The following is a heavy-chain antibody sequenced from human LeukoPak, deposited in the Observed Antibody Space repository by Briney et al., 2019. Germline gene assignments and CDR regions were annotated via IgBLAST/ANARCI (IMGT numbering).Heavy chain of an antibody. D-gene: IGHD2-15*01. CDR3: AVVVVAATAFDI. J-gene: IGHJ3*02. V-gene: IGHV3-74*01. CDR2: INSDVSST. CDR1: GFTVSSYW. Sequence: GGSLRLSCAASGFTVSSYWMHWVRQAPGKGLVWVSCINSDVSSTSYADSVNGRFTISRDNAKNTLYLQMNSLRDEDTAVYYCAVVVVAATAFDIWGQGTMVTVSS.